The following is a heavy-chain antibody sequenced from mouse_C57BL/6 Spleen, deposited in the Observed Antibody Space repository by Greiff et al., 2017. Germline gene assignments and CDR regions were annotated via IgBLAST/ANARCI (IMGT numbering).Heavy chain of an antibody. CDR2: IDPETGGT. CDR3: TRQLAFDY. D-gene: IGHD4-1*02. V-gene: IGHV1-15*01. CDR1: GYTFTDYE. Sequence: VKLQESGAELVRPGASVTLSCKASGYTFTDYEMHWVKQTPVHGLEWIGAIDPETGGTAYNQKFKGKAILTADKSSSTAYMELRSLTSEDSAVYYCTRQLAFDYWGQGTTLTVSS. J-gene: IGHJ2*01.